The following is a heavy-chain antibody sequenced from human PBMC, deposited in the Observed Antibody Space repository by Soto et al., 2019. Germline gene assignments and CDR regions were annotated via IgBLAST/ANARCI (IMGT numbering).Heavy chain of an antibody. V-gene: IGHV3-23*01. Sequence: GGSLRLSCAASGFTFSSYAMSWVRQAPGKGLEWVSAISGSGGSTYYADSVKGRSTISRDNSKNTMYLKMNSLRAEDMGVYYRAKDARIVVVVAATTSDAFDIWGQGTMVTVSS. J-gene: IGHJ3*02. CDR3: AKDARIVVVVAATTSDAFDI. CDR1: GFTFSSYA. CDR2: ISGSGGST. D-gene: IGHD2-15*01.